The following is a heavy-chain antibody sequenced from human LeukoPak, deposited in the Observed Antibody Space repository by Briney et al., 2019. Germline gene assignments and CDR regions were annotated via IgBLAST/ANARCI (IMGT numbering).Heavy chain of an antibody. CDR2: INSDGSST. CDR3: ARAERKVTIFGVVIFWFDP. Sequence: GGSLRLSCAASGFTFSSYWMHWVRQAPGKGLVWVSHINSDGSSTSYADSVKGRFTISRDNAKNTLYLQMNSLRAEDTAVYYCARAERKVTIFGVVIFWFDPWGQGTLVTVSS. D-gene: IGHD3-3*01. CDR1: GFTFSSYW. J-gene: IGHJ5*02. V-gene: IGHV3-74*01.